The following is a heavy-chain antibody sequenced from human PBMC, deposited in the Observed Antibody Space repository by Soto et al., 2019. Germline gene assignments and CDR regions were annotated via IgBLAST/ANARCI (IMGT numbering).Heavy chain of an antibody. CDR3: AREWGLLPYYVMNV. CDR2: ISYTGRT. Sequence: KPSETLSLTCIGSGDSVTSGSYYWTWLRQPPGKGLEWIGYISYTGRTKYNPSLQSRVTISVDTSKNDFSLNLSSVTAADTAVYFCAREWGLLPYYVMNVCGHGTAVTVSS. V-gene: IGHV4-61*03. J-gene: IGHJ6*02. CDR1: GDSVTSGSYY. D-gene: IGHD7-27*01.